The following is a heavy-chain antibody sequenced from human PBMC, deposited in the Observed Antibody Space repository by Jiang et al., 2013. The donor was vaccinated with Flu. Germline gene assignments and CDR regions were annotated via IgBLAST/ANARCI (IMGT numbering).Heavy chain of an antibody. D-gene: IGHD4-11*01. V-gene: IGHV1-69*01. J-gene: IGHJ6*02. CDR1: SSYA. CDR2: IIPIFGTA. CDR3: ARASTTSRYYYYGMDV. Sequence: SSYAISWVRQAPGQGLEWMGGIIPIFGTANYAQKFQGRVTITADESTSTAYMELSSLRSEDTAVYYCARASTTSRYYYYGMDVWGQGTTVTVSS.